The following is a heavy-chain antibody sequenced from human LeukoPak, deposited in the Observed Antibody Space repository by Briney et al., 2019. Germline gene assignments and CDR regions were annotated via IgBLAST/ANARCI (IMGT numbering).Heavy chain of an antibody. D-gene: IGHD2-2*01. CDR2: INPNSGGT. CDR1: GYTFTGYY. Sequence: ASVKVSCKASGYTFTGYYMHWVRQAPGQGLEWMGWINPNSGGTNYAQKFQGWVTMTRDTSISTAYMELSRLRSDDTAVYYCARGGLYCSSTSCYGIEYWGQGTLVIVSS. CDR3: ARGGLYCSSTSCYGIEY. J-gene: IGHJ4*02. V-gene: IGHV1-2*04.